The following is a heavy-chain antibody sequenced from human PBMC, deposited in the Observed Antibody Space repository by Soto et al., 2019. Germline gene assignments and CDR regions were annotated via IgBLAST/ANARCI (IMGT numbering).Heavy chain of an antibody. CDR3: AHRADVWGRGGFRYFDS. CDR1: GFSLSTNGVT. V-gene: IGHV2-5*02. J-gene: IGHJ4*02. D-gene: IGHD3-16*01. CDR2: IYWDDDK. Sequence: QITLKETGPTLVLPTQTLTVTCTFSGFSLSTNGVTVGWIRQPPGKALEWLALIYWDDDKRYSPSLKSRLTITKDTSKSQVVLTMANMVPVDTATYYCAHRADVWGRGGFRYFDSWGQGALVTVSS.